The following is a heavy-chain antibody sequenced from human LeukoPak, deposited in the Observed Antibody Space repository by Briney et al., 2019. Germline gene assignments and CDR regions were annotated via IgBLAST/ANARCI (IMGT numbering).Heavy chain of an antibody. Sequence: GGSLRLSCAASGFIFSTYGMSWVRQAPGKGLEWVSALSGNGAKTYYRDSVKGRFTISRDNSKNTLYLQMNSLRAGDTAVYYCAKDLHWGLDSWVQGTLVTVSS. CDR1: GFIFSTYG. CDR2: LSGNGAKT. J-gene: IGHJ5*01. CDR3: AKDLHWGLDS. V-gene: IGHV3-23*01. D-gene: IGHD7-27*01.